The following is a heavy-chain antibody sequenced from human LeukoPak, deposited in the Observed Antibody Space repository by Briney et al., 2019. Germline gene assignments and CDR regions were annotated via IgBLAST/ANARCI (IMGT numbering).Heavy chain of an antibody. V-gene: IGHV3-23*01. CDR3: AKGKYYYDSSGYYLFDY. J-gene: IGHJ4*02. D-gene: IGHD3-22*01. CDR1: GFTFSNYA. Sequence: GGSLRLSCAASGFTFSNYAMSWVRQAPGKGLEWVSTISPSGGSTHYEDSVKGRFTISRDTSKNTPYLQMNSLRAEDTAVFYCAKGKYYYDSSGYYLFDYWGQGTLVTVSS. CDR2: ISPSGGST.